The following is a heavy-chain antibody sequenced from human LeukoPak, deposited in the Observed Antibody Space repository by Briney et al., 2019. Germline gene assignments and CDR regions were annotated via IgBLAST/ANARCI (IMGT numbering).Heavy chain of an antibody. Sequence: PGRSLRLSCAASGFTFDDYAMHWVRQAPGKGLEWLAVISSDGSKKFYADSMKGRFTISRDNSKNTLYLQVNSLRAEDTAVFYCTRGARKGDDYGGFFDYWGQGTPVTVSS. CDR2: ISSDGSKK. CDR3: TRGARKGDDYGGFFDY. V-gene: IGHV3-30*04. D-gene: IGHD4-23*01. CDR1: GFTFDDYA. J-gene: IGHJ4*02.